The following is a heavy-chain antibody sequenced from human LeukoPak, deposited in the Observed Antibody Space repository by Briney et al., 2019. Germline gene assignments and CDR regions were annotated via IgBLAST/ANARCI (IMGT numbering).Heavy chain of an antibody. J-gene: IGHJ5*02. Sequence: GGSLRLSCAASGFTFSTYWMTWVRQAPGKGLEWVANIKQDGSEKYYVDSVKGRFTISRGNAKNSLYLQMNSLRAEDTAVYYCARGYGGYLSWGQGTLVTVSS. CDR3: ARGYGGYLS. CDR2: IKQDGSEK. D-gene: IGHD4-23*01. CDR1: GFTFSTYW. V-gene: IGHV3-7*04.